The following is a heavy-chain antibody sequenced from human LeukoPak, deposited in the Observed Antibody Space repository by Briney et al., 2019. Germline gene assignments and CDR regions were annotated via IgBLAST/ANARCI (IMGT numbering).Heavy chain of an antibody. CDR3: ARVLSYYDFWSGYYGGYYYYYMDV. J-gene: IGHJ6*03. CDR2: MNPNSGNT. V-gene: IGHV1-8*01. Sequence: GASVTVSFTASGYTFTSYDINWVRQAPGQGLEWMGWMNPNSGNTGYAQKFQGRVSMTRNTSISTAYMELSSLRSEDTAVYYCARVLSYYDFWSGYYGGYYYYYMDVWGKGTTVTVSS. D-gene: IGHD3-3*01. CDR1: GYTFTSYD.